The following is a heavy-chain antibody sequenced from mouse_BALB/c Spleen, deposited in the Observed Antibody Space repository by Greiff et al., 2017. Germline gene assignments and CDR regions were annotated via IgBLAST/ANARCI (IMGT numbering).Heavy chain of an antibody. CDR2: ISSGSSTI. J-gene: IGHJ2*01. Sequence: EVKLVESGGGLVQPGGSRKLSCAASGFTLSSFGMHWVRQAPEKGLEWVAYISSGSSTIYYADTVMGRFTISRDNPKNTLFLQMTSLRSEDTAMYYCARSLNWYYFDYRGQGTTLTVSS. V-gene: IGHV5-17*02. CDR1: GFTLSSFG. D-gene: IGHD4-1*01. CDR3: ARSLNWYYFDY.